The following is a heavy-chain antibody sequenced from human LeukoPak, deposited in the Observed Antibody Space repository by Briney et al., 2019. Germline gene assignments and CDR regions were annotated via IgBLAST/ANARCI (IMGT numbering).Heavy chain of an antibody. V-gene: IGHV4-39*01. CDR3: AIHLDWILFDY. CDR1: GGSISSSSYY. CDR2: IYYSGST. J-gene: IGHJ4*02. D-gene: IGHD1-1*01. Sequence: PSETLSLTCTVSGGSISSSSYYWGWIRQPPGKGLEWFGSIYYSGSTYYNPSLKSRVTIPVDTSKHQFSLKLSSVTAADTAVYYCAIHLDWILFDYWGQGTLVTVSS.